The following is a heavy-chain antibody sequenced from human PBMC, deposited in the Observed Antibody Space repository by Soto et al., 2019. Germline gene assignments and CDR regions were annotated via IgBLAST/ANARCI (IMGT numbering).Heavy chain of an antibody. CDR3: AREGDGIAAAGTIFMGWQSLYYYYGMDV. CDR2: ISAYNGNT. J-gene: IGHJ6*02. Sequence: ASVKVSCKPSGYTFTSYGISWVRQAPGQGLEWMGWISAYNGNTNYAQKLQGRVTMTTDTSTSTAYMELRSLRSDDTAVYYCAREGDGIAAAGTIFMGWQSLYYYYGMDVWGQGTTVTVSS. CDR1: GYTFTSYG. D-gene: IGHD6-13*01. V-gene: IGHV1-18*01.